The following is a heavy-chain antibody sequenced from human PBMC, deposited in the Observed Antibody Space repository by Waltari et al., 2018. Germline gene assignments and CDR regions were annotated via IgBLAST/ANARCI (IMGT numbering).Heavy chain of an antibody. CDR1: GFGFGGFA. D-gene: IGHD5-12*01. Sequence: QLLESGGGLVQPGGSLRPSCEASGFGFGGFAMHWVRQAPGKGLEWVSGLSGSGATTYYADSVRGRFTVSRDNSRNTVDLQMNSLRAEDTAVYYCAKAFRGYSGSYFDIWGRGTLVAVS. CDR2: LSGSGATT. CDR3: AKAFRGYSGSYFDI. J-gene: IGHJ4*02. V-gene: IGHV3-23*01.